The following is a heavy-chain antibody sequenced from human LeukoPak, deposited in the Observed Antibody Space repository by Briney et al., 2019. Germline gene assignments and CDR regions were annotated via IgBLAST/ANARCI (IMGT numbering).Heavy chain of an antibody. D-gene: IGHD1-26*01. CDR1: SMSITSYY. Sequence: PSETLSLTCSVSSMSITSYYWSWIRQPPGKGLEWIGYIYYSGSTNYNPSLKSRVTISVDTSKNQFSLKLSSVTAADTAVYYCASIVGGSRFDPWGQGILVTVSS. V-gene: IGHV4-59*01. J-gene: IGHJ5*02. CDR3: ASIVGGSRFDP. CDR2: IYYSGST.